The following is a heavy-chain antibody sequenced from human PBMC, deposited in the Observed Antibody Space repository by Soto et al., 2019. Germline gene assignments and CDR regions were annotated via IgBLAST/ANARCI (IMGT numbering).Heavy chain of an antibody. CDR2: ISYDGSNK. CDR3: AKQGTQGKHSGSTPYYYGMDV. V-gene: IGHV3-30*18. Sequence: PGGSLRLSCAASGFTFSSYGMHWVRQAPGKGLEWVAVISYDGSNKYYADSVKGRFTISRDNSKNTLYLQMNSLRAEDTAVYYCAKQGTQGKHSGSTPYYYGMDVWGQGTTVTVSS. CDR1: GFTFSSYG. J-gene: IGHJ6*02. D-gene: IGHD1-26*01.